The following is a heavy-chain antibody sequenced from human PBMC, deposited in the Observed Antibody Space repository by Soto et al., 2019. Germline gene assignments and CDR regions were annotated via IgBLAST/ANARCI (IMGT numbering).Heavy chain of an antibody. CDR2: ISSSGSFM. CDR3: ARDPPSGTTLDWFDS. J-gene: IGHJ5*01. Sequence: SLRLSCAASGFSFSSDSMGWVRQAPGKGLEWVASISSSGSFMNYADSVKGRFTISRDNAKNSLYLQMRSLKDEDTAVYYCARDPPSGTTLDWFDSWGQGTLVTVSS. CDR1: GFSFSSDS. D-gene: IGHD1-7*01. V-gene: IGHV3-21*01.